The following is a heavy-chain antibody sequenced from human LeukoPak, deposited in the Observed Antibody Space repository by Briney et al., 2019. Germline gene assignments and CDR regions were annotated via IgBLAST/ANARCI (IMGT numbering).Heavy chain of an antibody. Sequence: GGSLRLSCAASGLTFSSYAMIWVRQAPGKGLEWVLAISGSGGSTYYADSVKGRFTISRDNSKNTLYLQMNSLRAEDTAVYYCAKHIVVGNYYYYYMDVWGKGTTVTVSS. J-gene: IGHJ6*03. D-gene: IGHD2-2*01. CDR3: AKHIVVGNYYYYYMDV. CDR2: ISGSGGST. CDR1: GLTFSSYA. V-gene: IGHV3-23*01.